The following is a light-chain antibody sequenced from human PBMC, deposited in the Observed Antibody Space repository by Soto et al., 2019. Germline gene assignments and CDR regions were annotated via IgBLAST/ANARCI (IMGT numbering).Light chain of an antibody. CDR2: DVS. V-gene: IGLV2-11*01. Sequence: QSALTQPRSVSGSPGQSVTISCTGTSSDVGGYNYVSWYQQHTGKSPKLMIYDVSMRPSGVPDRFSGSKSGNTASLTISGLQAEDEADYYCCSYAGSYTFPVFGGGTKLTVL. J-gene: IGLJ2*01. CDR3: CSYAGSYTFPV. CDR1: SSDVGGYNY.